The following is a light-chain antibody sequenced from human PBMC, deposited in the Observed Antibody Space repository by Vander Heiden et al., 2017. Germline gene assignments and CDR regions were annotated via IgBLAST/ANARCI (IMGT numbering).Light chain of an antibody. V-gene: IGLV1-44*01. CDR2: KSD. J-gene: IGLJ2*01. CDR1: SSNIGSNN. Sequence: QSVLAQPPSTSGTPGQRVTIPCSGSSSNIGSNNVNWYQQFPGTAPKLLIHKSDRRPSGIPDRVSGSKSGTSASMAISGLQSEDEADYYCASWDDSLNGVVFGGGTKLTVL. CDR3: ASWDDSLNGVV.